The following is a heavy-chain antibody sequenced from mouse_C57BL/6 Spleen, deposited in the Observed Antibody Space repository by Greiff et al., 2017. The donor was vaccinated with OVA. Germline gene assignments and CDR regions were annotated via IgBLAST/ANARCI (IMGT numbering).Heavy chain of an antibody. D-gene: IGHD3-2*02. CDR3: ARGDSSGPYHAMDY. CDR1: GYTFTSYW. V-gene: IGHV1-69*01. CDR2: IDPSDSYT. J-gene: IGHJ4*01. Sequence: VQLQQPGAELVMPGASVKLSCKASGYTFTSYWMHWVKQRPGQGLEWIGEIDPSDSYTNYNQKFKGKSTLTVDKSSSTAYMQLSSLTSEDSAVYYCARGDSSGPYHAMDYWGQGTSVTVSS.